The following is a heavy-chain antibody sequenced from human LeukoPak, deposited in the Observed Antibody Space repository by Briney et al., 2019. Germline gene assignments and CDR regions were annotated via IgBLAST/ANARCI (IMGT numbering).Heavy chain of an antibody. V-gene: IGHV5-51*01. CDR2: IYPGDSDT. CDR3: ARGDYGDYGPSFDY. D-gene: IGHD4-17*01. CDR1: GSSFTSYW. Sequence: GEPLQISCKGSGSSFTSYWIGGVRQLPGKGLEWMGIIYPGDSDTRYSPSFQGEVTISADKSISTAYLQWSSMQASDTAMYYCARGDYGDYGPSFDYWGQGTLVTVSS. J-gene: IGHJ4*02.